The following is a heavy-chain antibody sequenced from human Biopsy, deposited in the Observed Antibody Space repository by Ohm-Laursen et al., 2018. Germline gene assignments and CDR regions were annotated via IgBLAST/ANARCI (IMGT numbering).Heavy chain of an antibody. D-gene: IGHD4-17*01. J-gene: IGHJ6*02. CDR2: INPKSGVA. CDR1: EYSVTDYF. CDR3: ERDMTVTARPYYYSGVDV. V-gene: IGHV1-2*02. Sequence: SVKVSCKASEYSVTDYFIHSVRHAPGQGFEWMGWINPKSGVANHAQNFQGRVSMTRDTSIHTVYLELSSLRSDDTAVYYCERDMTVTARPYYYSGVDVWGPGTRVTVSS.